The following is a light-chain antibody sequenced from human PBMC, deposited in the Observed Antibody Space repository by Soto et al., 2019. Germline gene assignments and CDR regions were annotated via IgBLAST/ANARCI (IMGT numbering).Light chain of an antibody. V-gene: IGKV1-12*01. CDR1: QGISTW. Sequence: QMTPYPYSLSASVGDRVTITCRASQGISTWLAWYQQKPGTAPKLLIYAASSLHSGVPSRFSGSGSGTDFTLTISSLQPEDFATYYCQQADGFPITFGQGTRLEI. CDR3: QQADGFPIT. CDR2: AAS. J-gene: IGKJ5*01.